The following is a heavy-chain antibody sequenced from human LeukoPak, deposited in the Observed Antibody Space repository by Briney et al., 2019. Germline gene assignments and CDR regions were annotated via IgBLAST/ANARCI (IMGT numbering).Heavy chain of an antibody. J-gene: IGHJ6*03. Sequence: GGSLRLSCTVSGFTLSSYEMTWFRQAPGKGLEWVSSIGYGGGDSHYADSVKGRFTISRDNTKNTLYLQMNSLRAEDTAVYYCASDFTYYMDVWGKGTTVTVSS. V-gene: IGHV3-23*01. CDR1: GFTLSSYE. CDR2: IGYGGGDS. CDR3: ASDFTYYMDV.